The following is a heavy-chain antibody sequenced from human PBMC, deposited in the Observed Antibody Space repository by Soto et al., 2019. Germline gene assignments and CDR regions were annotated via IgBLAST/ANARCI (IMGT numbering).Heavy chain of an antibody. J-gene: IGHJ4*02. V-gene: IGHV3-11*06. CDR1: GFPFSDYY. CDR3: ARGGGGGLFEH. CDR2: ISPKSTYR. D-gene: IGHD2-21*01. Sequence: PGGSLRLSCATSGFPFSDYYMSWIRQAPGKGLEWLSHISPKSTYRNYADSVKGRFTISRDNTKSSLFLQMNSLGVGDTAVYYCARGGGGGLFEHWGQGVLVTVSS.